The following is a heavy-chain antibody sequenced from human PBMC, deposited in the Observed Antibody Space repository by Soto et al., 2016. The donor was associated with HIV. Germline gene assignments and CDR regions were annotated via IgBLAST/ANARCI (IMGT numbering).Heavy chain of an antibody. V-gene: IGHV1-2*02. D-gene: IGHD3-10*01. CDR1: GYTFTGYY. CDR2: INPNSGDT. CDR3: ARAQLWLGTRPYFYYYMDV. Sequence: QVQLVQSGAEVKKPGASVNVSCKASGYTFTGYYIHWVRQAPGQGLEWLGWINPNSGDTSYAQRFQGRVTMTRDTSISTAYMELSSLLSDDTAVYYCARAQLWLGTRPYFYYYMDVWGKGTTVTVSS. J-gene: IGHJ6*03.